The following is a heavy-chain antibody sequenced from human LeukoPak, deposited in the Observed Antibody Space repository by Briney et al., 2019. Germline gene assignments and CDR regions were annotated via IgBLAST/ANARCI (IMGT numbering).Heavy chain of an antibody. CDR2: ISGSDGST. J-gene: IGHJ4*02. D-gene: IGHD3-10*01. V-gene: IGHV3-23*01. CDR1: GFTFSTYV. CDR3: AKDPYGSGSYYKGGYFDY. Sequence: GGSLRLSCAASGFTFSTYVMSWVRQAPGKGLDWVSAISGSDGSTYYADSVKGRFTISRDNSKNTLYLQMNSLRAEDTAVYYCAKDPYGSGSYYKGGYFDYWGQGTLVTVSS.